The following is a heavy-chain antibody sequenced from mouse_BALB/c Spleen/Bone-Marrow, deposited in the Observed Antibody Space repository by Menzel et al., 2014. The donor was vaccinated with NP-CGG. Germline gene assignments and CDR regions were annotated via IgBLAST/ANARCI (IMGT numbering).Heavy chain of an antibody. V-gene: IGHV1S137*01. D-gene: IGHD2-14*01. CDR1: GYTFTDXA. CDR3: AGSGKVRNAMDY. J-gene: IGHJ4*01. Sequence: VQLQQSGAELVRPGVSVKISCKGSGYTFTDXAXHWVXQSXAXSLEWIXVISXXYGDASYNQKFKGKATMTVDKSSSTAYMELARLTSEDSAIYYCAGSGKVRNAMDYWGQGTSVTVSS. CDR2: ISXXYGDA.